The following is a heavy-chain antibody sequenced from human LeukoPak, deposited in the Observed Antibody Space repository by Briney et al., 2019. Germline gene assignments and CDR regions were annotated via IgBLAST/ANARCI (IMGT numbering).Heavy chain of an antibody. CDR2: ISYDGSNK. V-gene: IGHV3-30-3*01. CDR1: GFTLSSYA. J-gene: IGHJ4*02. CDR3: AKVLESGIQLWPPYFDY. Sequence: GGSLRLSCAASGFTLSSYAMHWVRQAPGKGLEWVAVISYDGSNKYYADSVKGRFTISRDNPKNTLYLEMNSLRAEDTAVYYCAKVLESGIQLWPPYFDYWGQGTLVTVSS. D-gene: IGHD5-18*01.